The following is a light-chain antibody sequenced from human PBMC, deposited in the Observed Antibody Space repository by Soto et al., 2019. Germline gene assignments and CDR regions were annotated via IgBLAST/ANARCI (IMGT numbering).Light chain of an antibody. CDR2: GAS. CDR3: QQYGRSPPT. Sequence: EIGLTQSPGTLSLSPGERATLSCRASQSVSSSYLAWYQQKSGQAPRLLIYGASSRATGIPDRFSGSGSGTEFTLTNTRLEPEDSAMYYCQQYGRSPPTFGQGTKVEIK. J-gene: IGKJ1*01. V-gene: IGKV3-20*01. CDR1: QSVSSSY.